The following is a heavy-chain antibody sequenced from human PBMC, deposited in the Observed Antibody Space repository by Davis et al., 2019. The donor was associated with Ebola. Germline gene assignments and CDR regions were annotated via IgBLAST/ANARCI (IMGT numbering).Heavy chain of an antibody. CDR1: EFTFRTSI. CDR3: ARESGTSGRCGWFDP. V-gene: IGHV3-30*03. D-gene: IGHD6-19*01. CDR2: MSFDGYSR. J-gene: IGHJ5*02. Sequence: GESLKIPCAASEFTFRTSIIHWVRQAPGEGLDWVAAMSFDGYSRYYADSVKGRFTISRDNSKSTVNLQMDSLRVDDTAVYYCARESGTSGRCGWFDPWGQGTLVTVSS.